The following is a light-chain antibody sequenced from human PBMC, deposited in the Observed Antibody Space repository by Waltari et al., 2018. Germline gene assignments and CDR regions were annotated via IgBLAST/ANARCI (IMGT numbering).Light chain of an antibody. CDR2: LNSDGSH. CDR3: QTWGSGIVT. V-gene: IGLV4-69*01. J-gene: IGLJ2*01. Sequence: QPVLTQSPSASASLGASVKLTCTLSTGHRAFAIAWHQQQPERGPRYLMKLNSDGSHTKGDEIPDRFSGSSSGAERYLIISSLQSEDEAAYYCQTWGSGIVTFGGGTQLTVL. CDR1: TGHRAFA.